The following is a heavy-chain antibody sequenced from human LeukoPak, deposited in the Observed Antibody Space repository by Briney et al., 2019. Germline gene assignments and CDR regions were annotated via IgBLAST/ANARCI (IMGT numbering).Heavy chain of an antibody. CDR3: ARDGGVGGFDY. Sequence: SETLSLTCAVYGGSFSGYYWSWIRQPAGKGLEWIGRIYTSGSTNYNPSLKSRVTMSVDTSKNQFSLKLSSVTAADTAVYYCARDGGVGGFDYWGQGTLVTVSS. D-gene: IGHD3-16*01. CDR1: GGSFSGYY. CDR2: IYTSGST. V-gene: IGHV4-4*07. J-gene: IGHJ4*02.